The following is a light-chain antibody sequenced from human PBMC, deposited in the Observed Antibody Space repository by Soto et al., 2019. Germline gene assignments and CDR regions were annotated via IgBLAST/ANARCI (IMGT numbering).Light chain of an antibody. J-gene: IGLJ3*02. V-gene: IGLV2-14*01. CDR3: SAYTARSTLV. CDR1: MPDVGAYNL. CDR2: EVL. Sequence: QSVLTQPPSVSGSAGQSITISCSGTMPDVGAYNLVSWYQQHPGTAPKLIIYEVLNRPSGISSRFSGSRSGNTTSLTICGLQYEDEGDYYCSAYTARSTLVFGGGTKLTVL.